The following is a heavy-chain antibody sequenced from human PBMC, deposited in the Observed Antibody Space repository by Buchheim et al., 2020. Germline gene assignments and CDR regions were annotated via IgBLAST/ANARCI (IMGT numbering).Heavy chain of an antibody. CDR1: GGSLDVSF. V-gene: IGHV4-34*02. CDR3: AGMRVAARPFDF. D-gene: IGHD6-6*01. CDR2: INHGGST. Sequence: QVQLQQRGAGLLKPSETLSLTCAVYGGSLDVSFWSCIRQSPGKRLECIGEINHGGSTNYTPSLTSRVTISVDTSKNHFSLNRTSMTAADTAVYNCAGMRVAARPFDFWGQRTL. J-gene: IGHJ4*02.